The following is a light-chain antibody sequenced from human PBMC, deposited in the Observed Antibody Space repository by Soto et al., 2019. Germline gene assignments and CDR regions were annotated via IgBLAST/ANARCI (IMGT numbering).Light chain of an antibody. J-gene: IGKJ2*01. CDR3: QQYNNWPPYT. V-gene: IGKV3-15*01. CDR1: QSVSSN. CDR2: DAS. Sequence: EIVMTQSPATLSVSPGERATLSCRASQSVSSNLAWYQQKPGQAPRLLIYDASTRATGSPARLSGSGSGTEFTLTSSSLQSEDVALYYCQQYNNWPPYTFGQGTNLEIK.